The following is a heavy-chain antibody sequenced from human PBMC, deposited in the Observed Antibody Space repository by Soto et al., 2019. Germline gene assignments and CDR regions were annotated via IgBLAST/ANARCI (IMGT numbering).Heavy chain of an antibody. J-gene: IGHJ2*01. CDR1: GGSFSGYY. CDR2: IYHSGST. V-gene: IGHV4-34*01. CDR3: VYGYHRDRHSFPAQRTSDL. Sequence: PSETLSLTCAVYGGSFSGYYWSWIRQPPGKGLEWIGYIYHSGSTYYNPSLKSRVTISVDRSKNQFSLKLTSVTATDTAVYICVYGYHRDRHSFPAQRTSDL. D-gene: IGHD6-25*01.